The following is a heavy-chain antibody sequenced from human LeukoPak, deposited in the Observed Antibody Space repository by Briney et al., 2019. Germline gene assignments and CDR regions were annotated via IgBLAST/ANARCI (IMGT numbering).Heavy chain of an antibody. V-gene: IGHV3-30*18. J-gene: IGHJ4*02. D-gene: IGHD1-26*01. CDR2: ISYDGSKK. CDR1: GYTFTGYY. Sequence: SCKASGYTFTGYYMHWVRQAPGKGLEWVAVISYDGSKKYYADSVKGRFTISRDNSKNTLYVQMNSLRAEDTAVYYCAKDVSGSYSFDYWGQGTLVTVSS. CDR3: AKDVSGSYSFDY.